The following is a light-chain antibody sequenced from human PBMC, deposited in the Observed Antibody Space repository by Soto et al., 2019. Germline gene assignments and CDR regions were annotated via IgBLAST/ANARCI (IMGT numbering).Light chain of an antibody. CDR3: TSYTSTTTYV. Sequence: QAVVTQPPSVSGAPGQRVTISCTGSSSLIGATSGVYWFQHLPGTAPRLLIYGNKHRPSGIPDRFSASKSGTSASLAITGLQAEDEADYYCTSYTSTTTYVFGTGTKLTVL. J-gene: IGLJ1*01. CDR1: SSLIGATSG. V-gene: IGLV1-40*01. CDR2: GNK.